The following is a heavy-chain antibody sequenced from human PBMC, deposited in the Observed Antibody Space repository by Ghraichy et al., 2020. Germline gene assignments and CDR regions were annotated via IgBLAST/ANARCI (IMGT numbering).Heavy chain of an antibody. CDR1: VSCNSAA. J-gene: IGHJ6*02. CDR3: ARDHYTSTWRDYYGMDV. D-gene: IGHD3-3*01. V-gene: IGHV6-1*01. Sequence: VSCNSAAWNWIRQSPSRGLEWLGRTYFRSKWFHEYAVAVKSRISVDPDTSKNQFSLWLNSVTPEDTAVYYCARDHYTSTWRDYYGMDVWGQGTTVTVSS. CDR2: TYFRSKWFH.